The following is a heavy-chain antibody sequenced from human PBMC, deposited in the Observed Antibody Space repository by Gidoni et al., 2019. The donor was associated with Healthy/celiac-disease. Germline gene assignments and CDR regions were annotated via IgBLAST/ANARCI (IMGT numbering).Heavy chain of an antibody. V-gene: IGHV3-11*01. Sequence: QVQLVESGGGLVKPGGSLRLSCDASGFTFSDYYMSWIGQAPGKGRELVSYISSSGSTIYYADSVKGRFTISRDNAKNSLYLQMNSLRAEDTAVYYCAREDGYGDYADDAFDIWGQGTMVTVSS. CDR1: GFTFSDYY. CDR2: ISSSGSTI. CDR3: AREDGYGDYADDAFDI. J-gene: IGHJ3*02. D-gene: IGHD4-17*01.